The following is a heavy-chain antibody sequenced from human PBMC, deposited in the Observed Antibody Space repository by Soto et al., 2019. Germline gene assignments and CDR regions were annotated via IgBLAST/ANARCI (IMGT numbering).Heavy chain of an antibody. D-gene: IGHD3-22*01. CDR2: IYYSGST. J-gene: IGHJ4*02. CDR1: GGSISSYY. V-gene: IGHV4-59*01. Sequence: SETLSLTCTVSGGSISSYYWSWIRQPPGKGLEWIGYIYYSGSTNYNPSLKSRVTISVDTSKNQFSLKLSSVTAADTAVYYCARDRWDYYDSSGYPDYWGQGTLVTVSS. CDR3: ARDRWDYYDSSGYPDY.